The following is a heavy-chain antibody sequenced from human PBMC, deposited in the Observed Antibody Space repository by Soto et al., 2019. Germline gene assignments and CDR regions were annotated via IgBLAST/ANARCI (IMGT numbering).Heavy chain of an antibody. J-gene: IGHJ4*02. CDR3: ARLRRRWFGELSFFDY. CDR2: IYPGDSDT. D-gene: IGHD3-10*01. Sequence: PGESLKISCKGSGYSFTSYWIGWVRQMPGKGLEWMGIIYPGDSDTRYSPSFQGQVTISADKSISTAYLQWSSLKASDTAMYYCARLRRRWFGELSFFDYWGQGTLVTVSS. V-gene: IGHV5-51*01. CDR1: GYSFTSYW.